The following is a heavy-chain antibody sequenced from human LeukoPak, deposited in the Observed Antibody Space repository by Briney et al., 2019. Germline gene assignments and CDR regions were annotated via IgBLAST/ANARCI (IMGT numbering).Heavy chain of an antibody. CDR2: TPYDGSSA. Sequence: GGSLRLSCAASRFTFSSYGMHWVRQAPGKGLEWVAFTPYDGSSADYADSVKGRFTISRDNSKNTLYLQMNSLRAEDTAVYYCAKDQPVGIVVVPAARGGYFDYWGQGTLVTVSS. D-gene: IGHD2-2*03. J-gene: IGHJ4*02. CDR1: RFTFSSYG. CDR3: AKDQPVGIVVVPAARGGYFDY. V-gene: IGHV3-30*02.